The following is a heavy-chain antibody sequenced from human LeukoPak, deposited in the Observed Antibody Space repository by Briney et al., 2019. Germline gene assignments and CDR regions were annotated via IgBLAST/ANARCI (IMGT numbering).Heavy chain of an antibody. J-gene: IGHJ4*02. CDR3: AKDGGGRTYFDY. Sequence: GGSLRLSCAASGFTFSTYAMSWVRQAPGKGLEWVSSISASGGSTYYVDSVKGRFTISRDNSKNTLYLQMNSLRAEDTAVYYCAKDGGGRTYFDYWGQGTLVTVSS. D-gene: IGHD3-16*01. V-gene: IGHV3-23*01. CDR2: ISASGGST. CDR1: GFTFSTYA.